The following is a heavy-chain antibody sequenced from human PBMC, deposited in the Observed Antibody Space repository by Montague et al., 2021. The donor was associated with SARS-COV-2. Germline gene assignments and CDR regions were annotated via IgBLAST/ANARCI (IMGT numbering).Heavy chain of an antibody. J-gene: IGHJ4*02. Sequence: SLRLSCAASGFTFGDYAMSWVRQAPVKGLEWVGFIRSKAYGGTTXYAASVKGRFTISRDDSKSIAYLQMNSLKTEDTAVYYCTRDLLVGATVYWGQGTLVTVSS. CDR2: IRSKAYGGTT. CDR3: TRDLLVGATVY. V-gene: IGHV3-49*04. CDR1: GFTFGDYA. D-gene: IGHD1-26*01.